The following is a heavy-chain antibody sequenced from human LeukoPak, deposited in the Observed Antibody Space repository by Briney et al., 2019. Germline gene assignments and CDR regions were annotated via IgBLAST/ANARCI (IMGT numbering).Heavy chain of an antibody. Sequence: PGGSLRLSCAASGFTFSSYAMSWVRQAPGEGLEWVSAISGSGGSTDYADSVKGRFTISRDNSKNTLYLQMNSLRAEDTAIYFCAKSLPGGYSYGTIDYWGQGTLVTVSS. CDR1: GFTFSSYA. D-gene: IGHD5-18*01. CDR3: AKSLPGGYSYGTIDY. CDR2: ISGSGGST. J-gene: IGHJ4*02. V-gene: IGHV3-23*01.